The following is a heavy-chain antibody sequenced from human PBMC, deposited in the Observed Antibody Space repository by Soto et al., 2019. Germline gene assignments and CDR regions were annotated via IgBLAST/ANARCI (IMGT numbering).Heavy chain of an antibody. CDR3: ASYTAFAKYYFDY. V-gene: IGHV4-30-2*01. Sequence: SETLSLTCAVSGVAITTNGYSWSWIRQPPGKGLEWIGYIYPSGTIFYNPSLNSRVTISADTSNNQFSLKLTSVTAADTAVYFCASYTAFAKYYFDYWGRGTLVTVSS. CDR1: GVAITTNGYS. J-gene: IGHJ4*02. CDR2: IYPSGTI. D-gene: IGHD3-16*01.